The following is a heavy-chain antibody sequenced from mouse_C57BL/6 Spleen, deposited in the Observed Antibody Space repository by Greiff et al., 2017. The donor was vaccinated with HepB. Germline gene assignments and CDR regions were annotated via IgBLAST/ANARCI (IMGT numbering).Heavy chain of an antibody. J-gene: IGHJ2*01. V-gene: IGHV1-69*01. Sequence: VQLQESGAELVMPGASVKLSCKASGYTFTSYWMHWVKQRPGQGLEWIGEIDPSDSYTNYNQKFKGKSTLTVDKSSSTAYMQLSSLTSEDSAVYYCAREGVYDGYSQGYWGQGTTLTVSS. D-gene: IGHD2-3*01. CDR2: IDPSDSYT. CDR1: GYTFTSYW. CDR3: AREGVYDGYSQGY.